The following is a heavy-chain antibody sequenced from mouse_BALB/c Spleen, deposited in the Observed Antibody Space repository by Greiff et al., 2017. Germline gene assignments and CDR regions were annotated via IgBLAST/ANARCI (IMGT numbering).Heavy chain of an antibody. V-gene: IGHV5-17*02. CDR2: ISSGSSTI. Sequence: EVQLVESGGGLVQPGGSRKLSCAASGFTFSSFGMHWVRQAPEKGLEWVAYISSGSSTIYYADTVKGRFTISRDNPKNTLFLQMTSLRSEDTAMYYCARLGYYDPAWFAYWGQGTLVTVSA. CDR3: ARLGYYDPAWFAY. J-gene: IGHJ3*01. D-gene: IGHD1-1*02. CDR1: GFTFSSFG.